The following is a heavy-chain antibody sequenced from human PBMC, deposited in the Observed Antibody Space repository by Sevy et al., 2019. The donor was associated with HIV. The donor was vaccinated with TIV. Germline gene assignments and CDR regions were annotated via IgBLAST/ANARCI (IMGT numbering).Heavy chain of an antibody. D-gene: IGHD1-20*01. Sequence: LSLTCAASGFTFSSYAMSWVRQAPGKGLELVSAISGSGGSTYYADSVKGRFTISRDNSKNTLYLQMNSLRAEDTAVYYCAKDGYKPSVGDENYYYYYMDVWGKGTTVTVSS. CDR2: ISGSGGST. V-gene: IGHV3-23*01. CDR3: AKDGYKPSVGDENYYYYYMDV. CDR1: GFTFSSYA. J-gene: IGHJ6*03.